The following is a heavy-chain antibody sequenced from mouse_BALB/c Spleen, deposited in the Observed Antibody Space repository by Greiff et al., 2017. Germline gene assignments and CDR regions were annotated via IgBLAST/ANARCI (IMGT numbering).Heavy chain of an antibody. CDR2: ISTYYGDA. CDR1: GYTFTDYA. Sequence: VQLVESGAELVRPGVSVKISCKGSGYTFTDYAMHWVKQSHAKSLEWIGVISTYYGDASYNQKFKGKATMTVDKSSSTAYMELARLTSEDSAIYYYARDDPYAMDYWGQGTSVTVSS. J-gene: IGHJ4*01. CDR3: ARDDPYAMDY. D-gene: IGHD2-3*01. V-gene: IGHV1S137*01.